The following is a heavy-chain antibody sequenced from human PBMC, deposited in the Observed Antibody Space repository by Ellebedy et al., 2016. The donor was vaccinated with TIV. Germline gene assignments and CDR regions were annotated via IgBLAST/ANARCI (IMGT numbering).Heavy chain of an antibody. Sequence: GESLKISCAASGFTFSSYGMQWVRQAPGKGLEWVAVIWYDGTKKFYAESVKGRFTISRDNSKNTLYLQMNSLRGEDSAVYYCARDAVQRYFYGVGVWGQGTTVTVSS. CDR1: GFTFSSYG. CDR3: ARDAVQRYFYGVGV. D-gene: IGHD1-1*01. V-gene: IGHV3-33*08. CDR2: IWYDGTKK. J-gene: IGHJ6*02.